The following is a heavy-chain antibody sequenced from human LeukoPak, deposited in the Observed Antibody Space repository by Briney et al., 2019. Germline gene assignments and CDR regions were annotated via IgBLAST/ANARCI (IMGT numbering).Heavy chain of an antibody. CDR1: GYSFTNFY. D-gene: IGHD3-10*01. CDR2: INPSGGST. CDR3: ARDKSSTNWLDS. V-gene: IGHV1-46*01. J-gene: IGHJ5*01. Sequence: ASVKVSCKASGYSFTNFYIHWVRQAPGQGLEWMGIINPSGGSTNYAQKFQGRVTMTSDTSASTVYLDLSSLRSEDTAIYYCARDKSSTNWLDSWGQGTLVTVSS.